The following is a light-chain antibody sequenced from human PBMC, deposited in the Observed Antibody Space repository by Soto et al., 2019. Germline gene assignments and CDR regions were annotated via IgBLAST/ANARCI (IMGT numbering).Light chain of an antibody. V-gene: IGLV1-44*01. CDR3: AAWDDNLNGPV. CDR1: SSNIGSDT. Sequence: QSALTQPPSASGTPGQRVTISCSGSSSNIGSDTVKWYQHLPGTAPKLLIYNNNQRPSGVPDRFSGSKSGTSASLAISGLKSEDEADYYCAAWDDNLNGPVFGGGTKVTVL. J-gene: IGLJ2*01. CDR2: NNN.